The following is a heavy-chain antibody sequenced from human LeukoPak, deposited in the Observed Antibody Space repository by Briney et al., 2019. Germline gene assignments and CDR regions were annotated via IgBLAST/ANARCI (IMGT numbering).Heavy chain of an antibody. CDR1: GGSISSHY. CDR2: IYYSGST. J-gene: IGHJ5*02. V-gene: IGHV4-59*11. Sequence: SETLSPTCTVSGGSISSHYWSWIRQPPGKGLEWIGYIYYSGSTNYNPSLKSRVTISVDTSKNQFSLKLSSVTAADTAVYCCAREILSSWFDPWGQGTLVTVSS. CDR3: AREILSSWFDP. D-gene: IGHD2-2*01.